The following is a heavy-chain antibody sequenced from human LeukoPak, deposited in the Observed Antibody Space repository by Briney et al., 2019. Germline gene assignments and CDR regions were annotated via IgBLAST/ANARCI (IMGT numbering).Heavy chain of an antibody. CDR3: ARDAEPTRAKRYYYYMDV. Sequence: ASVKVSCKASGYTFTSYGISWVRQAPGQGLEWMGWISAYNGNTNYAQTLQGRVTMTTDTSTSAAYMELRSLRSDDTAVYYCARDAEPTRAKRYYYYMDVWGKGTTVTISS. D-gene: IGHD1-14*01. J-gene: IGHJ6*03. CDR2: ISAYNGNT. V-gene: IGHV1-18*01. CDR1: GYTFTSYG.